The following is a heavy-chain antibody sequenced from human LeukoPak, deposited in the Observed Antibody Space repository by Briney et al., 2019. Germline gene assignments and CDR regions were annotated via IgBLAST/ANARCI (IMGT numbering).Heavy chain of an antibody. D-gene: IGHD6-19*01. V-gene: IGHV4-4*02. Sequence: SETLSLTCAVSGGSISSGGYWSWLRQPPGKGLEWIGQIYYIGSTNYNPSLESRVIMSLDKSTNQLSLRFNSVTAADTAVYYCARVRYSSGWYPFDYWGQGTLVTVSS. CDR1: GGSISSGGY. CDR3: ARVRYSSGWYPFDY. J-gene: IGHJ4*02. CDR2: IYYIGST.